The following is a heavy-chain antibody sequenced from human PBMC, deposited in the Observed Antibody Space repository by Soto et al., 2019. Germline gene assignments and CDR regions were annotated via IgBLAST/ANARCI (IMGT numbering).Heavy chain of an antibody. Sequence: QVQLVQSGAEVKKPGSSVKVSCKASGGTFSSYTISWVRQAPGQGLEWMGRIIPILGIANYAQKFQGRVTITADKSTSTAYMELSRLRSEDTAVYYCARDLQMTTVSIGWFDPWGQGTLVTVSS. CDR1: GGTFSSYT. V-gene: IGHV1-69*08. CDR3: ARDLQMTTVSIGWFDP. CDR2: IIPILGIA. D-gene: IGHD4-17*01. J-gene: IGHJ5*02.